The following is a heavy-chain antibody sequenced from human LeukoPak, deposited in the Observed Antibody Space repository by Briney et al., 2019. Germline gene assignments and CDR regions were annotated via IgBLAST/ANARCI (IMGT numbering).Heavy chain of an antibody. Sequence: SETLSLTCTVSGGSISSYYWSWIRQPAGKGLEWIGRIYTSGSTNYNPSLKSRVTMSVDTSKNQFSLKLSSVTAADTAVYYCARDGSEGGIYSSGYYYIFDYWGQGTLVTVSS. CDR3: ARDGSEGGIYSSGYYYIFDY. CDR1: GGSISSYY. J-gene: IGHJ4*02. D-gene: IGHD3-22*01. V-gene: IGHV4-4*07. CDR2: IYTSGST.